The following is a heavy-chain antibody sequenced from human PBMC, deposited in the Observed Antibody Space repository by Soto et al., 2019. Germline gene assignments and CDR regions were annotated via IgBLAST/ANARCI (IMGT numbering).Heavy chain of an antibody. Sequence: EVQLLESGGGLVQPGGSLRLSCAASGFTFSNYVMSWVRQAPGKGLEWVSSISGGGGTTHYADSVKGRFTISRDNSKNTLYLQMNSLRAEDTAVFHCAKAEDAIGDPVHFDYWGLGTQVTVSS. CDR3: AKAEDAIGDPVHFDY. J-gene: IGHJ4*02. CDR1: GFTFSNYV. D-gene: IGHD4-17*01. V-gene: IGHV3-23*01. CDR2: ISGGGGTT.